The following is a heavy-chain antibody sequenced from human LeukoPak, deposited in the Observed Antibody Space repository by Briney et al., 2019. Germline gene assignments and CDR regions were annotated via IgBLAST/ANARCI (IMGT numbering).Heavy chain of an antibody. CDR1: GGSISSYY. D-gene: IGHD6-13*01. CDR3: ARASSSWFFWFDP. V-gene: IGHV4-59*01. J-gene: IGHJ5*02. CDR2: IYYSVST. Sequence: SETLSLTCTVSGGSISSYYWSWIRQPPGKGLEWIGYIYYSVSTNYNPSLKSRVTISVDTSKNQFSLKLSSVTAADTAVYYCARASSSWFFWFDPWGQGTLVTVSS.